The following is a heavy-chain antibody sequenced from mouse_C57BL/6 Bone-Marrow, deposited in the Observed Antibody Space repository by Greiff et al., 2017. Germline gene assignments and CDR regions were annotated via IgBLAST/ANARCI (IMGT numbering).Heavy chain of an antibody. V-gene: IGHV1-85*01. CDR3: ARAGTGYAMDY. CDR1: GYTFTSYD. J-gene: IGHJ4*01. Sequence: QVQLKQSGPELVKPGASVKLSCKASGYTFTSYDINWVKQRPGQGLEWIGWIYPRDGSTKYNEKFKGKAKLTVDTSSSTAYMELHSLTSEDSAVYFCARAGTGYAMDYWGQGTSVTVSS. D-gene: IGHD3-3*01. CDR2: IYPRDGST.